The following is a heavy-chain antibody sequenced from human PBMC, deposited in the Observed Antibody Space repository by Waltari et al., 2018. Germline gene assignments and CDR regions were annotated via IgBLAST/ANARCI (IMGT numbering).Heavy chain of an antibody. J-gene: IGHJ4*02. CDR2: ISPIFGTA. Sequence: QVQLVQSGAEVKKPGSSVKVSCKASGGTFSSYAISWVRQAPGQGLEWRGGISPIFGTANYAHKFQGRVTITADESTSTAYMELSSLRSEDTAVYYCARDRVEYSSPGYFDYWGQGTLVTVSS. V-gene: IGHV1-69*01. CDR1: GGTFSSYA. CDR3: ARDRVEYSSPGYFDY. D-gene: IGHD6-6*01.